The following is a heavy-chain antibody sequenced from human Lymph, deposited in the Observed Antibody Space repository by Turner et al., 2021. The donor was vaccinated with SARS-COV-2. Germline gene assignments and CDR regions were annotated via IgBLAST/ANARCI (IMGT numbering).Heavy chain of an antibody. D-gene: IGHD3-22*01. CDR3: ARDRDSSGWVDY. CDR1: GFTFSSYA. J-gene: IGHJ4*02. Sequence: VQLRQSGRDGIPRGWSLKFSCEASGFTFSSYAMHWVRQAPGKGLEWVAFISYDGSDKYYADSVKGRFTFSRDNSKNTLYRQMNSLRAEDTAVYYCARDRDSSGWVDYWGQGTLVTVSS. CDR2: ISYDGSDK. V-gene: IGHV3-30*04.